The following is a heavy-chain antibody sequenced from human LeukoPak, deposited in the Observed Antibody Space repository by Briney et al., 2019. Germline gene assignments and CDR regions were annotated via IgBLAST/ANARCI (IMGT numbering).Heavy chain of an antibody. J-gene: IGHJ6*03. CDR3: AREAPWNGDFWSAMGYYYYYMDV. CDR2: IWYDGSNK. CDR1: GFTFSSYG. D-gene: IGHD3-3*01. Sequence: PGGSLRLSCAASGFTFSSYGMHWVRQAPGKGLEWVAVIWYDGSNKYYADSVKGRFTISRDNSKNTLYLQMNSLRAEDTAVYHCAREAPWNGDFWSAMGYYYYYMDVWGKGTTVTVSS. V-gene: IGHV3-33*01.